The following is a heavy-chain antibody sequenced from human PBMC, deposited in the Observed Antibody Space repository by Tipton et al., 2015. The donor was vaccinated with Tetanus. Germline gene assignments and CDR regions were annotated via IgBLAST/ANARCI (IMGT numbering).Heavy chain of an antibody. CDR3: ARVIRRSMIGYGVFDS. Sequence: RSLRLSCEASGFTFNEYSMHWVRQRPGKALEWVSVITWDDNTFYAASIQGRFTVSRDNAENSMHLQMSSLRDEDTAVYFCARVIRRSMIGYGVFDSWGQGVLVAVSS. CDR1: GFTFNEYS. V-gene: IGHV3-9*01. D-gene: IGHD4-17*01. J-gene: IGHJ4*02. CDR2: ITWDDNT.